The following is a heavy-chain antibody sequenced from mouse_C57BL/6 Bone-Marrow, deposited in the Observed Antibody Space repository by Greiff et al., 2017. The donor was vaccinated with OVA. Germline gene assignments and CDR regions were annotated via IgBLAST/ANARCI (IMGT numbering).Heavy chain of an antibody. J-gene: IGHJ4*01. V-gene: IGHV1-55*01. D-gene: IGHD1-1*01. CDR2: IYPGSGST. CDR3: ARRNYYGSSPYYYAMDY. CDR1: GYTFTSYW. Sequence: QVQLKQPGAELVKPGASVKMSCKASGYTFTSYWITWVKQRPGQGLEWIGDIYPGSGSTNYNEKFKSKATLTVDTSSSTAYMQLSSLTSEDSAVYYCARRNYYGSSPYYYAMDYWGQGTSVTVSS.